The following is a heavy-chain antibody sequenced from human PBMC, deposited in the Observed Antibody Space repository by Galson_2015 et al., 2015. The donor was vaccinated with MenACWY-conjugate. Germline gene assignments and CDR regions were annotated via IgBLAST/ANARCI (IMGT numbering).Heavy chain of an antibody. CDR1: GFTFSDYY. Sequence: SLRLSCAASGFTFSDYYMSWIRQAPGKGLEWVSYISSSSSYTNYADSVKGRFTISRDNAKNSLYLQMNSLRAEDTAVYYCARIMGDYVVGPTTRWFDPWSQGTLVTVSS. CDR3: ARIMGDYVVGPTTRWFDP. D-gene: IGHD4-17*01. V-gene: IGHV3-11*06. J-gene: IGHJ5*02. CDR2: ISSSSSYT.